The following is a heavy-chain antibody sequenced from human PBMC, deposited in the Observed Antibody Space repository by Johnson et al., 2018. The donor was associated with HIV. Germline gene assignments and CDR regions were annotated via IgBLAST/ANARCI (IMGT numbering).Heavy chain of an antibody. V-gene: IGHV3-9*01. CDR2: ISWNSDDI. CDR3: AKDLVVINVRYAFHI. Sequence: VQLVESGGVVVQPGGSLRLSCAASGFTFDDYAMHWVRQAPGKGLEWVSGISWNSDDIDYADSVKGRFTISRDNAKNSLYLQMNTLRPEDTALYYCAKDLVVINVRYAFHIWGQGTMVTVS. D-gene: IGHD3-22*01. CDR1: GFTFDDYA. J-gene: IGHJ3*02.